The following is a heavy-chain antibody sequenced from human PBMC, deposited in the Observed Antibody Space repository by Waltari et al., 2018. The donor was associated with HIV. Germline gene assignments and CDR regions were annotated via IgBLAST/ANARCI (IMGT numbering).Heavy chain of an antibody. CDR3: ALNDYVSSGHYYYYGMDV. Sequence: QVQLVQSGAEVKKPGASVKVSCKASGYTFTSYDINWVRQATGQGLEWMGWMNPYGVKTGYALKFQGRVTMTRNTSISTAYMELSSLRSEDTAVYYCALNDYVSSGHYYYYGMDVWGQGTTVTVSS. D-gene: IGHD3-22*01. CDR2: MNPYGVKT. J-gene: IGHJ6*02. V-gene: IGHV1-8*01. CDR1: GYTFTSYD.